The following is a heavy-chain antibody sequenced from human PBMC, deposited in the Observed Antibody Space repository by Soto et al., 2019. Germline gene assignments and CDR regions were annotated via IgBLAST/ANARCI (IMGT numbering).Heavy chain of an antibody. V-gene: IGHV4-34*01. CDR3: ARGGTYYDFWSGDF. J-gene: IGHJ4*02. CDR1: GASFRGYY. Sequence: QVYLQQWGAGLLKPSETLSLTCAVYGASFRGYYWSWIRQPPGKGLEWIGEINDSGDTNYNPSLKSRVTMSGDTSKNHFSLKLNSVTAADTAVYYCARGGTYYDFWSGDFWGQGTLVTVSS. D-gene: IGHD3-3*01. CDR2: INDSGDT.